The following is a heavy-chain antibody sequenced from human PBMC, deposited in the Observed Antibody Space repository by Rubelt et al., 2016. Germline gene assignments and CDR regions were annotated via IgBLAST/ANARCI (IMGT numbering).Heavy chain of an antibody. V-gene: IGHV1-3*01. Sequence: QVQLVQSGAEVKKPGASVKVSCKASGYTFTSYAMHWVRQAPGQRLEWMGWINAGNGNTKYSQKFQGRVTITRDTSASTAYMELRSLRSDDTAVYYCARVEYYYDSSGYSDYWGQGTLVTVSS. D-gene: IGHD3-22*01. CDR1: GYTFTSYA. J-gene: IGHJ4*02. CDR3: ARVEYYYDSSGYSDY. CDR2: INAGNGNT.